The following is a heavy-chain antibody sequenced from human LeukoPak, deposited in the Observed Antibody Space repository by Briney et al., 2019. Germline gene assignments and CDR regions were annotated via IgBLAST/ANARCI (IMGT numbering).Heavy chain of an antibody. CDR1: GFTFSVHY. D-gene: IGHD1-26*01. Sequence: PGGSLRLSCSASGFTFSVHYMHWVRQAPGKGLECVSTISDNGDNTCYADSVKGRFIISRDNSKNTLYLQMNSLRVEDTAVYYCIKDLSGTWSFDYWGQGTLLIVSS. CDR3: IKDLSGTWSFDY. J-gene: IGHJ4*02. CDR2: ISDNGDNT. V-gene: IGHV3-64D*08.